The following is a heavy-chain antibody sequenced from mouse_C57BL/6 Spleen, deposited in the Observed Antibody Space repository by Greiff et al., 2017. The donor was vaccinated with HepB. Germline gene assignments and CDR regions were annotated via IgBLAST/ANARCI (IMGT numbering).Heavy chain of an antibody. V-gene: IGHV3-1*01. CDR1: GYSITSGYD. CDR3: AGVGEYYGSSYWYFDV. J-gene: IGHJ1*03. Sequence: DVKLQESGPGMVKPSQSLSLTCTVTGYSITSGYDWHWIRHFPGNKLEWMGYISYSGSTNYNPSLKSRISITHDTSKNQFFLKLNSVTTEDTATYYCAGVGEYYGSSYWYFDVWGTGTTVTVSS. D-gene: IGHD1-1*01. CDR2: ISYSGST.